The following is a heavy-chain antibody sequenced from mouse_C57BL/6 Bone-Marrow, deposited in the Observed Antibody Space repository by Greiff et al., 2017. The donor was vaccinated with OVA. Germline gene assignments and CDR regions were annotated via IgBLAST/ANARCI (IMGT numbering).Heavy chain of an antibody. Sequence: VQGVESGGDLVKPGGSLKLSCAASGFTFSSYGMSWVRQTPDKRLEWVATISSGGSYTYYPDSVKGRFTISRDNAKNTLYLQMSSLKSEDTAMYYCARGTWFAYWGQGTLVTVSA. V-gene: IGHV5-6*01. CDR3: ARGTWFAY. CDR2: ISSGGSYT. CDR1: GFTFSSYG. J-gene: IGHJ3*01.